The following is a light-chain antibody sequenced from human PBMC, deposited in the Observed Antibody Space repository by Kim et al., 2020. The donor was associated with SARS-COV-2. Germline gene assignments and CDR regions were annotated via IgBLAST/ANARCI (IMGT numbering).Light chain of an antibody. Sequence: VALGQTVRITCQGDSLRIYYASWYQQKPGQAPLLVIYGNNHRPSGIPDRFSGSRSGNTDSLTITGAQAEDEADYYCHSRDSSGNRVFGGGTQLTVL. J-gene: IGLJ2*01. CDR2: GNN. CDR1: SLRIYY. CDR3: HSRDSSGNRV. V-gene: IGLV3-19*01.